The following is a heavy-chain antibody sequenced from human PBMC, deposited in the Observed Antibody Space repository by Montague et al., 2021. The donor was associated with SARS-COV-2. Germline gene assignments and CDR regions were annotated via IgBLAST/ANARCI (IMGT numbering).Heavy chain of an antibody. J-gene: IGHJ3*01. D-gene: IGHD2-15*01. CDR2: IHDSGTT. V-gene: IGHV4-61*01. CDR3: ARGHCSGGFCHYGVAFDV. CDR1: GASINIGTYY. Sequence: SETLSLTCTVSGASINIGTYYWTWIRQSPGRPLEWVGYIHDSGTTNYNPSLKSRVTILGDTSRNQFSLNLNSVTAADTAVYYCARGHCSGGFCHYGVAFDVWGQGTMVTVS.